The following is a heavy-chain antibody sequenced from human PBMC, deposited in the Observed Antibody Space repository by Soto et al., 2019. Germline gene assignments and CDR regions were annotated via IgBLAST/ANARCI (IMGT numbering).Heavy chain of an antibody. CDR3: ARGYCSGGSCFTCWHFDL. J-gene: IGHJ2*01. CDR1: GYSFDTFG. D-gene: IGHD2-15*01. CDR2: ISIEKGDT. Sequence: QVQVVQSGAEVKKPGASVKVACKASGYSFDTFGMSWVRQAPGQGLEWMGWISIEKGDTNSAQKFQDRDTMNTDTSTSTAYMELRSLTSDDTAVYYCARGYCSGGSCFTCWHFDLWGRGTLVTVSS. V-gene: IGHV1-18*01.